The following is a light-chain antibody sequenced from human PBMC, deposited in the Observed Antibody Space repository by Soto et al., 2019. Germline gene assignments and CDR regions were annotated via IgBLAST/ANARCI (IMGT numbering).Light chain of an antibody. Sequence: EIVLTQAPGTLSLSQGERATLSCRASQSVSSSYLAWYQQKPGQAPRLLIYGASSRATGIPDRFSGSGSGTDFTLTISRLEPEDFAVYYWQQYGSSPRTFGQGTRLDIK. CDR2: GAS. CDR3: QQYGSSPRT. V-gene: IGKV3-20*01. J-gene: IGKJ5*01. CDR1: QSVSSSY.